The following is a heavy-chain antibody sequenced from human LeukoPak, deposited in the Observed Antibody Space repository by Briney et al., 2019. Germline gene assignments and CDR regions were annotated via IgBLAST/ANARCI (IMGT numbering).Heavy chain of an antibody. Sequence: SETLSLTCTVSGGSISSGSYYWGWIRQPPGKGLEWIGSIYYSGSTYYNPSLKSRVTISVDTSKNQFSLKLSSVTAADTAVYYCARGLRYYYGSGHKPYFDYWGQGTLVTVSS. V-gene: IGHV4-39*01. D-gene: IGHD3-10*01. CDR1: GGSISSGSYY. CDR3: ARGLRYYYGSGHKPYFDY. CDR2: IYYSGST. J-gene: IGHJ4*02.